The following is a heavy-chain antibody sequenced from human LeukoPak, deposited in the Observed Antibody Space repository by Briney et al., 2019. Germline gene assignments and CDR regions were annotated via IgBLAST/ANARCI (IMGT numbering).Heavy chain of an antibody. CDR1: GFTFSSYE. D-gene: IGHD1-26*01. J-gene: IGHJ4*02. CDR3: ARGDSGSYIGSYFDY. CDR2: ISSSGSTI. V-gene: IGHV3-48*03. Sequence: GGSLRLSCAASGFTFSSYEMNWVRQAPGKGLEWVSYISSSGSTIYYADSVKGRFTISRDNAEKSLYLQMNSLRAEDTAVYYCARGDSGSYIGSYFDYWGQGALVTVSS.